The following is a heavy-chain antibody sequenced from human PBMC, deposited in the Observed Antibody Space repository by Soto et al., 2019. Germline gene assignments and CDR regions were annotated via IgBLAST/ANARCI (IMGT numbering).Heavy chain of an antibody. D-gene: IGHD3-22*01. Sequence: ASVKVSCKTSGYTFSNYGITWVRPAPGQGLEWMVIINPSGGSTSYAQKFQGRVTMTRDTSTSTVYMELSSLRSEDTAVYYCARVPSPYDSSGPGDYWGQ. CDR2: INPSGGST. CDR3: ARVPSPYDSSGPGDY. CDR1: GYTFSNYG. J-gene: IGHJ4*02. V-gene: IGHV1-46*01.